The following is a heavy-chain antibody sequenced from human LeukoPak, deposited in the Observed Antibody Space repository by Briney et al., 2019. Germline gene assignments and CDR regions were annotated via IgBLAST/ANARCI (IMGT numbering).Heavy chain of an antibody. CDR2: ISTGSNYI. CDR3: ASDLCSGGTCYSGGDY. Sequence: GGSLRLSCAASGFTFSSYSMNWVRHTPGKGLEWVSYISTGSNYIYYADSVKGRFTISRDNAKNSLYLQMNSLRAEDTALYYCASDLCSGGTCYSGGDYWGQGTLVTVSS. D-gene: IGHD2-15*01. CDR1: GFTFSSYS. V-gene: IGHV3-21*01. J-gene: IGHJ4*02.